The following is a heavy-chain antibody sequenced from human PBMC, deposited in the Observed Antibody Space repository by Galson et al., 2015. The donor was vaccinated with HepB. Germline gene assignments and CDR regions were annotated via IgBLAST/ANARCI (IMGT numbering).Heavy chain of an antibody. D-gene: IGHD5/OR15-5a*01. CDR3: AHIAGLSTRGMGP. J-gene: IGHJ5*02. CDR1: GFSLTTYGMS. V-gene: IGHV2-70*17. Sequence: PALVKPTQTLTLTCTFSGFSLTTYGMSVSWIRQPPGKAPEWLARIDWDDETFYSTSLRTRLTISKDTSKNQVFLTMTNMDPVDTGTYYCAHIAGLSTRGMGPWGQGTLVTVSS. CDR2: IDWDDET.